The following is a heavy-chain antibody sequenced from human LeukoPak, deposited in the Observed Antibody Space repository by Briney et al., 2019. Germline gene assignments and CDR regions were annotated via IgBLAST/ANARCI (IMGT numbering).Heavy chain of an antibody. CDR1: GGSISSYY. Sequence: SETLSLTCTVSGGSISSYYWSWIRQPPGKGLEWIGYIYYSGSTNYNPSLKSRVTISVDTSKNQFSLKLSSVTAADTAVYYCARDLAKGRRGVTRDYWGQGTLVTVSS. CDR2: IYYSGST. J-gene: IGHJ4*02. D-gene: IGHD3-10*01. CDR3: ARDLAKGRRGVTRDY. V-gene: IGHV4-59*01.